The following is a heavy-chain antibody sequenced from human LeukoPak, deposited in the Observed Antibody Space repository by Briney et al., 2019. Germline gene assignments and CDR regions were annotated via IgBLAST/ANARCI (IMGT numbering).Heavy chain of an antibody. D-gene: IGHD6-13*01. CDR2: ISYDGSNK. CDR3: ARVQLGAAANANFDY. Sequence: GGSLRLSCAASGFTFSSYAMHWVRQAPGKGLEWVAVISYDGSNKYYADSVKGRFTISRDNSKNTLYLQMNSLRAEDTAVYYCARVQLGAAANANFDYWGQGTLVTVSS. J-gene: IGHJ4*02. V-gene: IGHV3-30*04. CDR1: GFTFSSYA.